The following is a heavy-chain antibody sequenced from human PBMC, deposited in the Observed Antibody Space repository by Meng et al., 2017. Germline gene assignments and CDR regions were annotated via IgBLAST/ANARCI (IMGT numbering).Heavy chain of an antibody. CDR2: ISWNSGSI. J-gene: IGHJ4*02. D-gene: IGHD3-22*01. Sequence: SGAASGFTFDDYAMHWVRQAPGKGLEWVSGISWNSGSIGYADSVKGRFTISRDNAKNSLYLQMNSLRAEDTALYYCAKDINVRYYDSSGYYTSPFDYWGQGTLVTVSS. V-gene: IGHV3-9*01. CDR3: AKDINVRYYDSSGYYTSPFDY. CDR1: GFTFDDYA.